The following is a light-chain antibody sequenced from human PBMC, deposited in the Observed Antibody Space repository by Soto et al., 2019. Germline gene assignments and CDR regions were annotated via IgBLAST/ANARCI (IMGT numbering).Light chain of an antibody. V-gene: IGKV1-39*01. Sequence: DIQMTQSPSSLSASVGDRVTITCRASQSISSYLNWYQQKPGKAPKLLIYAASSLESGVPSRFSGSGSGTEFTLTISGLKTEDFATYDGQQASSFTRTFGQGTKVDIK. CDR1: QSISSY. J-gene: IGKJ1*01. CDR3: QQASSFTRT. CDR2: AAS.